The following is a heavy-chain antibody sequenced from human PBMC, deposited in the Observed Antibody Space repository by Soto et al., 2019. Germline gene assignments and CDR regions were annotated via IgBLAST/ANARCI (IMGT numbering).Heavy chain of an antibody. CDR3: AREKRGAVSGAGGLDF. CDR2: ISSGGSFI. J-gene: IGHJ4*02. D-gene: IGHD6-19*01. Sequence: GGSLRLSCAASGFTFSTYNLHWVRQAPGKGLEWVSSISSGGSFIYYADSVKGRFTISRDNAKSSLFLQMSSLRAEDTAVYYCAREKRGAVSGAGGLDFWGQGTLVTVSS. V-gene: IGHV3-21*06. CDR1: GFTFSTYN.